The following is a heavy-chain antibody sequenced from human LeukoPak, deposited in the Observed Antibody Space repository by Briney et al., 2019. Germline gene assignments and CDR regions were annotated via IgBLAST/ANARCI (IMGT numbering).Heavy chain of an antibody. J-gene: IGHJ4*03. D-gene: IGHD5-24*01. CDR1: GGSFSRYY. Sequence: SETLSLTCAVYGGSFSRYYWSWIRQSPGKGLEWIAEIDHRGDTNYNPSVKSRVTISVDTSKNQFSLKVRSLSAADTALYYCARGAAISETGYFDFWGQGTLVTVSS. V-gene: IGHV4-34*01. CDR2: IDHRGDT. CDR3: ARGAAISETGYFDF.